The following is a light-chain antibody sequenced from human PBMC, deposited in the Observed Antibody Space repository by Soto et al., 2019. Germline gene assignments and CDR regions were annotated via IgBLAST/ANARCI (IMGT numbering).Light chain of an antibody. J-gene: IGKJ2*01. CDR3: QQAYTFPYT. Sequence: DIQMTQSPSSVSASVGGRVTITCRASQDIGLWLAWYQQKPGKAPNLLIYTASTLQSGVPPRFSGGVSGTDFTLTISSLQPEDFATYYWQQAYTFPYTFGQGTKLEIK. CDR2: TAS. CDR1: QDIGLW. V-gene: IGKV1-12*01.